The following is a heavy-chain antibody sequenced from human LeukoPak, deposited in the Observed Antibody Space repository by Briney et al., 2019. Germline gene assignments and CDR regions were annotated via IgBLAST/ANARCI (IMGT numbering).Heavy chain of an antibody. CDR2: INWNGGST. J-gene: IGHJ4*02. CDR3: ARSPGATTPIYFDY. D-gene: IGHD1-26*01. CDR1: GFTFDDYG. V-gene: IGHV3-20*04. Sequence: RGSLRLSCAASGFTFDDYGMSWVRQAPGKGLEWVSGINWNGGSTGYADSVKGRFTISRDNAKNSLYLQMNSLRAEDTALYYCARSPGATTPIYFDYWGQGTLVTVSS.